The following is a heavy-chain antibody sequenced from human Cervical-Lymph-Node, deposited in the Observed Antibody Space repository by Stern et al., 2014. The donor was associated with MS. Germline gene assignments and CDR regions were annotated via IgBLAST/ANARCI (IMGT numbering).Heavy chain of an antibody. CDR2: ISGSGGSA. V-gene: IGHV3-23*04. D-gene: IGHD4-17*01. CDR3: AKSTVTSLSDY. J-gene: IGHJ4*02. Sequence: EVQPVETGGGLVQPGGSLRLSCAASGFTFSSYAMSWVRQAPGKGLEWVSAISGSGGSAYSEDSVKGRFTISRDNSKNTLYLQMNSLRAEDTAVYYCAKSTVTSLSDYWGQGTLVTVSS. CDR1: GFTFSSYA.